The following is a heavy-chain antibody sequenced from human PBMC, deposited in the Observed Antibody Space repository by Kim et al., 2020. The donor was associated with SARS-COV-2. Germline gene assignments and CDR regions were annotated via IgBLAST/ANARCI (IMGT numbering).Heavy chain of an antibody. CDR3: ARFKEEVSMIVVVITAVSSYLDY. Sequence: QPPGKGLEWIGEINHSGSTNYNPSLKSRVTISVDTSKNQFSLKLSSVTAADTAVYYCARFKEEVSMIVVVITAVSSYLDYWGQGTLVTVS. V-gene: IGHV4-34*01. CDR2: INHSGST. D-gene: IGHD3-22*01. J-gene: IGHJ4*02.